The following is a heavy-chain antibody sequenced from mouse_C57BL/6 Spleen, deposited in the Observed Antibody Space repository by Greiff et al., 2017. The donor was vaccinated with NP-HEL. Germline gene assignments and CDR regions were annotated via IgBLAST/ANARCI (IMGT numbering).Heavy chain of an antibody. Sequence: QVQLQQPGTELVKPGASVKLSCKASGYTFTSYWMHWVKQRPGQGLEWIGNINPSNGGTNYNEKFKSKATLTVDKSSSTAYMQLSSLTSEDSAFYYCARDDYDGRAWFAYWGQGTLVTVSA. CDR1: GYTFTSYW. V-gene: IGHV1-53*01. CDR2: INPSNGGT. D-gene: IGHD2-4*01. CDR3: ARDDYDGRAWFAY. J-gene: IGHJ3*01.